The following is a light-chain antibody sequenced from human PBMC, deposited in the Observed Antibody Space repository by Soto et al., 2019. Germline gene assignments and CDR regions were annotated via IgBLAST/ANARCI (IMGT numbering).Light chain of an antibody. CDR1: SSDVGGYNY. CDR2: EVS. J-gene: IGLJ1*01. Sequence: QSVLTQPASVSGSPGQSITISCTGTSSDVGGYNYVSWYQQHPGKAPKLMIYEVSNRPSGVSDRFSGSKSGNTRSLTISGLQAEDEADYYCSSYTSSSTLIFGTGTKVTVL. V-gene: IGLV2-14*01. CDR3: SSYTSSSTLI.